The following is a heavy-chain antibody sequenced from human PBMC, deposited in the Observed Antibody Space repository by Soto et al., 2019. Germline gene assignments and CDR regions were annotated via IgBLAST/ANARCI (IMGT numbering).Heavy chain of an antibody. CDR3: ARAGQYYDSSGYTD. V-gene: IGHV1-18*01. J-gene: IGHJ4*02. D-gene: IGHD3-22*01. CDR1: GYSFATSG. Sequence: AASVKVSCKASGYSFATSGISWVRQAPGQGLEWMGWISAYNGNRNYDQKLQDRVTMTTDTSTRTAYLELRSLRSDDTAVYYCARAGQYYDSSGYTDWGQGTQVTVSS. CDR2: ISAYNGNR.